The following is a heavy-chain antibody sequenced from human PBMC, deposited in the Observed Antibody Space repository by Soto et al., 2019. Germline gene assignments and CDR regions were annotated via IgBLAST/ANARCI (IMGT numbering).Heavy chain of an antibody. CDR2: IQHGGST. Sequence: QLQLQESGSGLVKPSQTLSLTCAVSGGSISSGGYSWSWIRQPPGKGLEWIGYIQHGGSTYYNPSLKSRVTISVDRSKNQFSLKLTSVTAADTAVYYCARSHYGDYGYGMDFWGQGTTVTGSS. J-gene: IGHJ6*02. V-gene: IGHV4-30-2*01. D-gene: IGHD4-17*01. CDR1: GGSISSGGYS. CDR3: ARSHYGDYGYGMDF.